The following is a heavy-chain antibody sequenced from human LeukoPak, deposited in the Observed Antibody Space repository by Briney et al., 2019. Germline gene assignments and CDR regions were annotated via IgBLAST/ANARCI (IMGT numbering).Heavy chain of an antibody. CDR3: ARAMPTYYYGSGSIDY. V-gene: IGHV1-46*01. J-gene: IGHJ4*02. CDR2: INPSGGST. Sequence: ASVKVSCKASGYTFTSYYMHWVRQAPGQGLEWMGIINPSGGSTSYAQKFQGRVTMTRDMSTSTAFMELSRLRSDDTAVYYCARAMPTYYYGSGSIDYWGQGTLVTVSS. CDR1: GYTFTSYY. D-gene: IGHD3-10*01.